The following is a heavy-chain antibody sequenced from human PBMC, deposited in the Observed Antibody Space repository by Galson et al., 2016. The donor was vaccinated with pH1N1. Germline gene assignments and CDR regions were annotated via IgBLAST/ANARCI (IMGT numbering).Heavy chain of an antibody. CDR2: TYYRSKWYN. J-gene: IGHJ4*02. V-gene: IGHV6-1*01. Sequence: CAISGDSVSSNSAAWNWIRQSPSRGLEWLGRTYYRSKWYNDYAVSVKSRITINPDTSKNQFSLQLNSVTPEDTAVYYCARDGIAVAGIRRGQYYFDYWGQGTLVTVSS. CDR1: GDSVSSNSAA. D-gene: IGHD6-13*01. CDR3: ARDGIAVAGIRRGQYYFDY.